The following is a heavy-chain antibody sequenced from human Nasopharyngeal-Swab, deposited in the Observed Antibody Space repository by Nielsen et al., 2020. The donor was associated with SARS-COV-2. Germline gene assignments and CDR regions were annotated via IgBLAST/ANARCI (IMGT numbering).Heavy chain of an antibody. J-gene: IGHJ6*02. V-gene: IGHV3-13*01. Sequence: GGSLRLSFAASGFTFSSYDMHWVRQATGKGLEWVSAIGTAGDTYYPGSVKGRFTISRENAKNSLYLQMNSLRAGDTAVYYCARARGNWNDDYYYGMDVWGQGTTVTVSS. CDR3: ARARGNWNDDYYYGMDV. D-gene: IGHD1-1*01. CDR1: GFTFSSYD. CDR2: IGTAGDT.